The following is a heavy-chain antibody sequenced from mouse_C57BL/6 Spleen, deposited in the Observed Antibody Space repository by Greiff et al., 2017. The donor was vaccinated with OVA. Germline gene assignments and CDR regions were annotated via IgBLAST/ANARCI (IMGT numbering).Heavy chain of an antibody. CDR1: GYTFTSYW. D-gene: IGHD4-1*01. Sequence: QVQLQQPGAELVKPGASVQLSCNASGYTFTSYWMHWVKQRPGQGLEWIGMIHPNSGSTNYNEKFKSKATLTVDKSSSTAYMQLSSLTSEDSAVYYCARRRLGYWYFDVWGTGTTVTVSS. CDR3: ARRRLGYWYFDV. V-gene: IGHV1-64*01. CDR2: IHPNSGST. J-gene: IGHJ1*03.